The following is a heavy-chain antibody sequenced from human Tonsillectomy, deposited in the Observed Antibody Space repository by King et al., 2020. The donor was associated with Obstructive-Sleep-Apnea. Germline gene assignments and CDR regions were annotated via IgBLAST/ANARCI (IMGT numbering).Heavy chain of an antibody. CDR1: GFTFSSYG. Sequence: QLVQSGGGVVQPGGSLRLSCAASGFTFSSYGMHWVRQAPGKGLEWVAFIRYDGSNKNYADSVKGRFTISRDNSKNTLYLQMNSLRAEDTAVYYCAKDQIVGATAPFDYWGQGTLVTVSS. D-gene: IGHD1-26*01. V-gene: IGHV3-30*02. CDR2: IRYDGSNK. J-gene: IGHJ4*02. CDR3: AKDQIVGATAPFDY.